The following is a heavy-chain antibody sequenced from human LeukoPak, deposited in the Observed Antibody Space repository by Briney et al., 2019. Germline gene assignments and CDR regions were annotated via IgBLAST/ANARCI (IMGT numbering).Heavy chain of an antibody. CDR3: ASFEPITIFGVVIEP. CDR1: GFTFSSYG. D-gene: IGHD3-3*01. Sequence: GGSLRLSCAASGFTFSSYGMHWVRQAPGKGLEWVAVISYDGSNKYYADSVKGRFTISRDNSKNTLYLQMNSLRAEDTAVYYCASFEPITIFGVVIEPWGQGTLVTVSS. V-gene: IGHV3-30*03. CDR2: ISYDGSNK. J-gene: IGHJ5*02.